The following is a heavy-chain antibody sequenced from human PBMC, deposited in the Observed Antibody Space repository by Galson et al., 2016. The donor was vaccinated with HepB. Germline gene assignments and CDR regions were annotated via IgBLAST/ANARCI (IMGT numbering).Heavy chain of an antibody. CDR2: ISWNSGSI. CDR1: GFTFDGYA. J-gene: IGHJ4*02. V-gene: IGHV3-9*01. D-gene: IGHD6-6*01. CDR3: AKAMRAAARPRTPVPFDY. Sequence: SLRLSCAASGFTFDGYAMHWVRQTPGKGLEWVSGISWNSGSIGYADSVKGRFIISRDNAKNTLYLQMNSLRAEDTAVYYCAKAMRAAARPRTPVPFDYWGQGTLVTVSS.